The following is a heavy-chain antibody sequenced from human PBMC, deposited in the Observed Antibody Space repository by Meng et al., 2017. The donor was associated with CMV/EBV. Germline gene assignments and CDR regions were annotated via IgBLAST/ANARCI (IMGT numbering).Heavy chain of an antibody. D-gene: IGHD3-3*01. CDR3: ARERITIEIFGVLYGMDV. Sequence: SGTLSLTCAVSGGSISSSNWWSWVRQPPGKGLEWIGEIYHSGSTNYNPSLKSRVTISVDKSKNQFSLKLSSVTAADTAVYYCARERITIEIFGVLYGMDVWGQGTTVTVSS. CDR2: IYHSGST. V-gene: IGHV4-4*02. CDR1: GGSISSSNW. J-gene: IGHJ6*02.